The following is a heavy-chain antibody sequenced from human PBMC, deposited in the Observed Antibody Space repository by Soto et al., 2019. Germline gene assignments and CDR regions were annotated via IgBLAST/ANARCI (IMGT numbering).Heavy chain of an antibody. CDR1: GFIIRNYT. D-gene: IGHD1-26*01. CDR3: AKDRLSGNSVWDPFDV. CDR2: IHGDSRGT. Sequence: XGCLSLSFAASGFIIRNYTMSWVRPAPGEGLEWGSGIHGDSRGTFYTDSVKGRFTMSRDNSTLYLQMNSLRADDTATYYCAKDRLSGNSVWDPFDVWGQGTVVTVSS. J-gene: IGHJ3*01. V-gene: IGHV3-23*01.